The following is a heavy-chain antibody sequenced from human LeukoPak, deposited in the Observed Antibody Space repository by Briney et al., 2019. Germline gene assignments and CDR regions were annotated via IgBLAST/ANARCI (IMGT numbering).Heavy chain of an antibody. CDR3: AGNIAVAGFDAFDI. CDR1: GGSISSSSNY. Sequence: SETLSLTCTVSGGSISSSSNYWGWARQPPGKGLEWLGSIYYSGSTYYNPPLKSRVTTSVDTSKNQFSLKLSSVTAADTAIYYCAGNIAVAGFDAFDIWGQGTMVTVSS. D-gene: IGHD6-19*01. V-gene: IGHV4-39*01. J-gene: IGHJ3*02. CDR2: IYYSGST.